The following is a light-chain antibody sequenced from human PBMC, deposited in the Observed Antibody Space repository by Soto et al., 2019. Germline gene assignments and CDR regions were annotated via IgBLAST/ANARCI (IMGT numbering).Light chain of an antibody. CDR2: DVS. V-gene: IGLV2-14*03. CDR3: SSYTSSGTYV. Sequence: QSVLTQPRSVSGSPGQSVTISCTGTSSDVGTYTYVSWYQQHPGKAPKLIIHDVSNRPSGVSNRFSGSKSGNSASLTISGLQAEDEADYYCSSYTSSGTYVFGSGTKVTVL. J-gene: IGLJ1*01. CDR1: SSDVGTYTY.